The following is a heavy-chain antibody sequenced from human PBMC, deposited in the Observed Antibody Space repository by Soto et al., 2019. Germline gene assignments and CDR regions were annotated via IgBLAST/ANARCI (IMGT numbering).Heavy chain of an antibody. V-gene: IGHV1-69*12. D-gene: IGHD3-3*01. CDR3: ARYDFWSGYYSGGCYYYGMDV. J-gene: IGHJ6*02. CDR2: IIPIFGTA. Sequence: QVQLVQSGAEVKKPGSSVKVSCKASGGTFSSYAISWVRQAPGQGLEWMGVIIPIFGTANYAQKVQGRVMIKVDESASAAYVELSSLGSEDAAVYYCARYDFWSGYYSGGCYYYGMDVWGQGTTVTVSS. CDR1: GGTFSSYA.